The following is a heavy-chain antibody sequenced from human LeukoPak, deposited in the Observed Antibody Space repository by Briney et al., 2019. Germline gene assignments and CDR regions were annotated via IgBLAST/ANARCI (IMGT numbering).Heavy chain of an antibody. D-gene: IGHD2-2*01. V-gene: IGHV3-74*01. CDR2: THSDGSTT. CDR3: ARSYCGSTSCYYYFDF. Sequence: GGSLRLSCAASGFTFSSFWMHWVRQAPGMGLVWVSSTHSDGSTTGYADSVKGRFTISRDNAKNTLYLQMNSLRAEDTAVYYCARSYCGSTSCYYYFDFWGQGTLVTVSS. CDR1: GFTFSSFW. J-gene: IGHJ4*02.